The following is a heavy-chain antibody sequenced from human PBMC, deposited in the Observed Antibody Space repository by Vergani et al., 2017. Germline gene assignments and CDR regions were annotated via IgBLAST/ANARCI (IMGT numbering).Heavy chain of an antibody. CDR1: GFTFSSYS. J-gene: IGHJ5*02. V-gene: IGHV3-23*01. CDR3: AKDIAQLRFWSEFDP. CDR2: ISGSGGST. Sequence: EVQLLESGGGLVQPGGSLRLSCAASGFTFSSYSMSWVRQAPGKGLEWVSAISGSGGSTYYADSVKGRFTISRDNSKNTLYLQMNSLRAEDTAVYYCAKDIAQLRFWSEFDPWGQGTLVTVSS. D-gene: IGHD3-3*01.